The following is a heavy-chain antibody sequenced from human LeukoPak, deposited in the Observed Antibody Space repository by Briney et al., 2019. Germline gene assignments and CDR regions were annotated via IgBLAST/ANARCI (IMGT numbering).Heavy chain of an antibody. CDR3: ASRRDGYNY. CDR1: GFTFSSYW. Sequence: PGGSLRLSCAASGFTFSSYWMSWIRQAPGKGLEWVANIKQDDNEKYYVDSVKGRFTISRDNAKNSLFLQMNSLRAEDTAVYYCASRRDGYNYWGQGTLVTVSS. D-gene: IGHD5-24*01. V-gene: IGHV3-7*01. J-gene: IGHJ4*02. CDR2: IKQDDNEK.